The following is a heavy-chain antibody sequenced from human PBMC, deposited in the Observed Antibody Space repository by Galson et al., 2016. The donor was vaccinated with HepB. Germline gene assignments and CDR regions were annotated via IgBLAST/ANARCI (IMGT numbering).Heavy chain of an antibody. Sequence: SVKVSCKASGYTFIGYYMHWVRQAPGQGLEWMGWINPNSGGTNYAQKFQGWVTMTRDTSISTAYMELRRLRSDDTAVYYCARTTRFTRDYSNYHRYYGMDVWGQGTTVTVSS. D-gene: IGHD4-11*01. V-gene: IGHV1-2*04. CDR2: INPNSGGT. CDR3: ARTTRFTRDYSNYHRYYGMDV. J-gene: IGHJ6*02. CDR1: GYTFIGYY.